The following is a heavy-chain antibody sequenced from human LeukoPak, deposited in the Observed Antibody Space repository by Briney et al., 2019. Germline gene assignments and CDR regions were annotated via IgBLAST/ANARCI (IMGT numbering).Heavy chain of an antibody. Sequence: GGSLRLSCAASGFTFSSYGMSWVRQAPGKGLEWVSAISGSGGSTYYADSVKGRFTISRDNSKNTLYLQMNSLRAEDTAVYYCARDTLSAYYYYMDVWGKGTTVTISS. CDR1: GFTFSSYG. V-gene: IGHV3-23*01. D-gene: IGHD2-15*01. CDR2: ISGSGGST. J-gene: IGHJ6*03. CDR3: ARDTLSAYYYYMDV.